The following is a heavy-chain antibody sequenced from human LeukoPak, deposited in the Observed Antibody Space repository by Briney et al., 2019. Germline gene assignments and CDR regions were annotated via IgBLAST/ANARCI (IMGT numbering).Heavy chain of an antibody. CDR2: MNIDGSEK. D-gene: IGHD1-26*01. Sequence: GGSLRLSCAASGFTFSSYWMGWVRQAPGKRLEWVANMNIDGSEKYYADSAKGRFTISRDNARDSVYLQMNSLRAEDTAVYYCVKDSPPRYSGSPPAYWGQGTLVTVSS. J-gene: IGHJ4*02. V-gene: IGHV3-7*03. CDR1: GFTFSSYW. CDR3: VKDSPPRYSGSPPAY.